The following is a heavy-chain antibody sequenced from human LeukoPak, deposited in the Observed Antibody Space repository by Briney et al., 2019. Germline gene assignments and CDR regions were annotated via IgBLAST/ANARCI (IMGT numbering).Heavy chain of an antibody. V-gene: IGHV3-66*01. Sequence: YPGGSLRLSCAASGFTVSSNYMSWVRQAPGKGLEWVSVIYSGGSTYYADSVKGRFTISRDNSKNTLYLQMNSLRAEDTAVYYCVRGGGYGSDWFDPWGQGTLVTVSS. J-gene: IGHJ5*02. D-gene: IGHD5-18*01. CDR3: VRGGGYGSDWFDP. CDR2: IYSGGST. CDR1: GFTVSSNY.